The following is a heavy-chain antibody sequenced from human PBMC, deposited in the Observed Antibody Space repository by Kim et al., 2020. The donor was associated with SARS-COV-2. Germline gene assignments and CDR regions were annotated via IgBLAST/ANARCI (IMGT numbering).Heavy chain of an antibody. CDR2: GGT. J-gene: IGHJ4*02. D-gene: IGHD2-2*01. Sequence: GGTYANPPLNSRVTISVDTSKNQCSLKLSSVTAADTTVYYCARGNIGYDWGQGTLVTVSS. V-gene: IGHV4-30-2*04. CDR3: ARGNIGYD.